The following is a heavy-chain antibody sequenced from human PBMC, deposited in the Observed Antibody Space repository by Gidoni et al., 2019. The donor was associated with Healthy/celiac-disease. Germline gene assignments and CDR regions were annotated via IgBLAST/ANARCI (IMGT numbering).Heavy chain of an antibody. V-gene: IGHV3-15*01. J-gene: IGHJ4*02. CDR3: TTVMAAAGYFDY. CDR2: IKSKTDGGTT. Sequence: VRQAPGKGLEWVGRIKSKTDGGTTDYAAPVKGRFTISRDDSKNTLYLQMNSLKTEDTAVYYCTTVMAAAGYFDYWGQGTLVTVSS. D-gene: IGHD6-13*01.